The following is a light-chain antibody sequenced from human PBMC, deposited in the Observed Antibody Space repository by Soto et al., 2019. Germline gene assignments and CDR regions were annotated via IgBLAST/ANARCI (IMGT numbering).Light chain of an antibody. CDR1: QSFRGL. Sequence: EIVLTQSPGTLSLSPGERATLSCRASQSFRGLLAWYQQKPGQAPRLLIYDAYNRATGIPPMFSGRGSGTDFTLTISSLEPEDSAVYDCQQRHMWPITFGQGTRLEIK. CDR3: QQRHMWPIT. V-gene: IGKV3-11*01. CDR2: DAY. J-gene: IGKJ5*01.